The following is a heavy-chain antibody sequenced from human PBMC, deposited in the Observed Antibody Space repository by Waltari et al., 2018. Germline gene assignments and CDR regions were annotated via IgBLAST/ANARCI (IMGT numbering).Heavy chain of an antibody. CDR2: IYYSGST. CDR3: ARDPMVAAEQNY. V-gene: IGHV4-39*07. CDR1: GGSISSSSYY. J-gene: IGHJ4*02. Sequence: QLQLQESGPGLVKPSETLSLTCTVSGGSISSSSYYWGWIRQPPGKGLEWIGSIYYSGSTYYNPSLKSRVTISVDTSKNQFSLKLSSVTAADTAVYYCARDPMVAAEQNYWGQGTLVTVSS. D-gene: IGHD2-15*01.